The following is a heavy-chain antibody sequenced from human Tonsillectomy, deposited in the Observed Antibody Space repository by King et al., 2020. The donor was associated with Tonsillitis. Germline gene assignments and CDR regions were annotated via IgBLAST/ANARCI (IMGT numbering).Heavy chain of an antibody. D-gene: IGHD5-12*01. J-gene: IGHJ3*02. V-gene: IGHV1-18*01. CDR1: GYIFTNFG. Sequence: VQLVESGREVKKPGASVKVSCKASGYIFTNFGINWVRQAPGQGLEWMGWISPYNGNSNSAPNLQGRLTMTTDTSTSTAYMELRSLRSNDTAFYSFARDEPPGYTTARGAFDIWGQGTMITVSS. CDR2: ISPYNGNS. CDR3: ARDEPPGYTTARGAFDI.